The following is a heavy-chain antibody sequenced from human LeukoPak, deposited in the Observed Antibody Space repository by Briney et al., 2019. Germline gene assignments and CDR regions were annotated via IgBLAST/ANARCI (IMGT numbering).Heavy chain of an antibody. CDR1: GGSISSYY. J-gene: IGHJ3*02. V-gene: IGHV4-59*08. D-gene: IGHD4-17*01. CDR2: IYYSGST. CDR3: ARQTMTTADAFDI. Sequence: NPSETLSLTCTVSGGSISSYYWSWIRQPPGKGLEWIGYIYYSGSTNYNPSLKSRVTISVDTSKNQFSLKLSSVTAADTAVYYCARQTMTTADAFDIWGQGTMVTVSS.